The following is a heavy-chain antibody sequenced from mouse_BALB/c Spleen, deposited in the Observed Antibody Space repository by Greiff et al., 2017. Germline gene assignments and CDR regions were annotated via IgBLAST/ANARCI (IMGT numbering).Heavy chain of an antibody. V-gene: IGHV5-17*02. J-gene: IGHJ4*01. D-gene: IGHD2-14*01. Sequence: DVHLVESGGGLVQPGGSRKLSCAASGFTFSSFGMHWVRQAPEKGLEWVAYISSGSSTIYYADTVKGRFTISRDNPKNTLFLQMTSLRSEDTAMYYCATYYRYDGYAMDYWGRGTSVTVSS. CDR2: ISSGSSTI. CDR3: ATYYRYDGYAMDY. CDR1: GFTFSSFG.